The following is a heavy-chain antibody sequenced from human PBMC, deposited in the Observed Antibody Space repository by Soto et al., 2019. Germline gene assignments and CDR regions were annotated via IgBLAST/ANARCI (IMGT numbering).Heavy chain of an antibody. J-gene: IGHJ3*02. CDR2: ISYDGSNK. Sequence: GGSLRLSCAASGFTFSSYGMRWVRQAPGKGLEWVAVISYDGSNKYYADSVKGRFTISRDNSKNTLYLQMNSLRAEDTAVYYCAKLSTSIIVAAPVFDIWGKGTMVTVSS. CDR1: GFTFSSYG. V-gene: IGHV3-30*18. D-gene: IGHD3-22*01. CDR3: AKLSTSIIVAAPVFDI.